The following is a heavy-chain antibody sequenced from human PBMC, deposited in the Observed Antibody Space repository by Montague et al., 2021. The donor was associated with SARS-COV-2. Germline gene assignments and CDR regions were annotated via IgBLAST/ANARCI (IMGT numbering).Heavy chain of an antibody. CDR1: GGSISPYY. D-gene: IGHD3-10*01. V-gene: IGHV4-59*01. CDR3: ARDRGRYFDSGSYNWLDS. Sequence: SETLSLTCTVSGGSISPYYWTWIRQPPGKGLEWIGYIYYTGNTKYKPSLKSRVTISVDTSKNQSSLNLKSVTAADTAVYYCARDRGRYFDSGSYNWLDSWGQGTLVTVSS. CDR2: IYYTGNT. J-gene: IGHJ5*01.